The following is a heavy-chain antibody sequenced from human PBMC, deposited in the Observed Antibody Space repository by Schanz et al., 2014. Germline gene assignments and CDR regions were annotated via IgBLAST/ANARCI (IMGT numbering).Heavy chain of an antibody. J-gene: IGHJ3*02. CDR3: ARGGRGGYPGRAFDI. V-gene: IGHV3-30*04. CDR2: TSSDGSLK. Sequence: QVQLVESGGGVVQPGRSLRLSCAASGFTFSSYAVHWVRQAPDKGLVWVAVTSSDGSLKYYADSVKGRFTISRDNSRDTVYLQMTSLRGEDTAVYSCARGGRGGYPGRAFDIGGQGTMVTASS. CDR1: GFTFSSYA. D-gene: IGHD5-12*01.